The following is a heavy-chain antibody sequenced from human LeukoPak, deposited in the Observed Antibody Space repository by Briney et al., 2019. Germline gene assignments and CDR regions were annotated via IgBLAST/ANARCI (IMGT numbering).Heavy chain of an antibody. D-gene: IGHD3-3*01. Sequence: ASVNVSCKVSGYTLTELSMHWVRQAPGKGLEWMGGFDPEDGETIYAQKFQGRVTMTEDTSTDTAYMELSSLRSEDTAVYYCATPSIFGVVIKEFGYWGQGTLVTVSS. J-gene: IGHJ4*02. V-gene: IGHV1-24*01. CDR2: FDPEDGET. CDR3: ATPSIFGVVIKEFGY. CDR1: GYTLTELS.